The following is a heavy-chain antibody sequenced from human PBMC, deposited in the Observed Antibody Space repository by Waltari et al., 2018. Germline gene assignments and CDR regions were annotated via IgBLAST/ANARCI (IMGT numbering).Heavy chain of an antibody. J-gene: IGHJ4*02. D-gene: IGHD2-2*01. CDR3: AREDIVVVPAIDY. CDR2: ISYDGSNK. Sequence: QVQLVESGGGVVQPGRSLRLSCAASGFTFSSYAMHWVRQAPGKGLGWVAVISYDGSNKYYADSVKGRFTISRDNSKNTLYLQMNSLRAEDTAVYYCAREDIVVVPAIDYWGQGTLVTVSS. V-gene: IGHV3-30-3*01. CDR1: GFTFSSYA.